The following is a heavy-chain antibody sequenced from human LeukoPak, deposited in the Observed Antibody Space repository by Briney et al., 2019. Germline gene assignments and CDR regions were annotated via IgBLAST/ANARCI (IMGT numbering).Heavy chain of an antibody. CDR3: ARGVSSYLSYNWFDP. Sequence: ASVKVSCKASGYTFTGYYMHWVRQAPGQGLEWMGWINPNSGGTNYAQKFQGRVTMIRDTSISTAYMELSRLRSDDTAVYYCARGVSSYLSYNWFDPWGQGTLVTVSS. D-gene: IGHD6-6*01. V-gene: IGHV1-2*02. CDR1: GYTFTGYY. J-gene: IGHJ5*02. CDR2: INPNSGGT.